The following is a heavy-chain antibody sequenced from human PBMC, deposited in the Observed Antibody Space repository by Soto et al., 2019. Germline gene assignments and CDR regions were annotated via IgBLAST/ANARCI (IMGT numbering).Heavy chain of an antibody. V-gene: IGHV1-18*01. Sequence: GASVKVSCKASCYTFTSNGIRWVRQAPGQGLERMGWISAYNGNTNYAQKLQGRVTMTTDTSTSTANMELRSLRSDDTAVYYCASGSSLEYYYYGMDVWGQGTTVTGSS. CDR3: ASGSSLEYYYYGMDV. CDR2: ISAYNGNT. CDR1: CYTFTSNG. J-gene: IGHJ6*02. D-gene: IGHD3-10*01.